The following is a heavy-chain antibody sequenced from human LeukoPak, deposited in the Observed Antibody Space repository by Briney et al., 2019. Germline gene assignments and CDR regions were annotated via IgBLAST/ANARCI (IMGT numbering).Heavy chain of an antibody. V-gene: IGHV4-34*01. J-gene: IGHJ3*02. CDR2: INHSGST. CDR1: GGSFSGYY. CDR3: ARTVRASLDAFDI. Sequence: SETLSLTCAVYGGSFSGYYWSWIRQPPGKGLEWIGEINHSGSTNYNPSLKSRVTISADTSKNQFSLKLSSVTAADTAVYYCARTVRASLDAFDIWGQGTMVTVSS.